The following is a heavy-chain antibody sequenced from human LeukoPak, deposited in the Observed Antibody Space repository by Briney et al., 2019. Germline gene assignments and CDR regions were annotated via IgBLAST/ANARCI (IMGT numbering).Heavy chain of an antibody. V-gene: IGHV3-49*04. CDR3: TRENMVRGFSKNYYYYMDV. D-gene: IGHD3-10*01. CDR2: IRSKAYGGTT. J-gene: IGHJ6*03. Sequence: PGRSLRLSCTASGFTFGDYAMSWVRQAPGKGLEWVGFIRSKAYGGTTEYAASVKGRFTISRDDSKSIAYLQMNSLKTEDTAVYYCTRENMVRGFSKNYYYYMDVWGKGTTVTISS. CDR1: GFTFGDYA.